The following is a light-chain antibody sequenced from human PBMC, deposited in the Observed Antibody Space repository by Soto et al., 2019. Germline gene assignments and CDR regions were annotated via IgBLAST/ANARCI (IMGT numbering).Light chain of an antibody. V-gene: IGKV1-39*01. CDR1: QSISSY. CDR3: QQSYSTPRT. Sequence: DIQMTQSPSSLSASVGDTVTITCRASQSISSYLNWYQQKPGKAPNLLIYAASSLQSGVPSRFSGSESGTDFTLTISNLQPEDFATYYCQQSYSTPRTFGQGTKVEIK. J-gene: IGKJ1*01. CDR2: AAS.